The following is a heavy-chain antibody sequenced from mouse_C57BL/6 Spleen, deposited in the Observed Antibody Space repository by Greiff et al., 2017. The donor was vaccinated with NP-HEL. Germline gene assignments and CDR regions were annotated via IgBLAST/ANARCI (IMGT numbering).Heavy chain of an antibody. J-gene: IGHJ4*01. Sequence: EVKLVESGGGLVKPGGSLKLSCAASGFTFSDYGMHWVRQAPEKGLEWVAYISSGSSTIYYADTVQGRFTISGDNAKNTLFLQMTSLRSEDTAMYYCAREEDYYAMNYWGQGTSVTVSS. V-gene: IGHV5-17*01. CDR1: GFTFSDYG. CDR2: ISSGSSTI. CDR3: AREEDYYAMNY.